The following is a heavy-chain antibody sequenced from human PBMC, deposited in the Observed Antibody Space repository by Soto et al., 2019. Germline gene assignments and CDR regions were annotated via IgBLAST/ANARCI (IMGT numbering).Heavy chain of an antibody. CDR3: GHLKTDTEVTPAPPLFDS. J-gene: IGHJ4*02. Sequence: SETLSLTCAVSGFSISSDSYWGWMRQSPGXGLEWIGTLSHSGRTFYNPSLKSRVTISADTTKNQFSLSLTSVTAADTAVYYCGHLKTDTEVTPAPPLFDSWGQGPLVTVSS. CDR2: LSHSGRT. D-gene: IGHD2-2*01. CDR1: GFSISSDSY. V-gene: IGHV4-38-2*01.